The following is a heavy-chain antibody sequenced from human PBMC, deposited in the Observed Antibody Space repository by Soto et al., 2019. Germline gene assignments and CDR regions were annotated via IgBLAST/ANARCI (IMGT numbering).Heavy chain of an antibody. CDR2: ISSSSSYI. Sequence: GGSLRLSCAASGFTFSSYSMHWVRQAPGKGLAWVSSISSSSSYIYYADSVKDRFTISRDNAKNSLYLQMNSLRAEDTAVYYCARDRYDSSRGGEAFDIWGQGTMVTVSS. D-gene: IGHD3-22*01. J-gene: IGHJ3*02. CDR1: GFTFSSYS. CDR3: ARDRYDSSRGGEAFDI. V-gene: IGHV3-21*01.